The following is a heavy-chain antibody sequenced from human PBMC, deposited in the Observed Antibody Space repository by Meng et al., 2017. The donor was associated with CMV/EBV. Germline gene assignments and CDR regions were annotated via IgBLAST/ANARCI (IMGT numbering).Heavy chain of an antibody. Sequence: GESLKISCQGSGYSFTSYWIGWVRQMPGKGLEWMGIIYPGDSDTRYSPSFQGQVTISADKSISTAYLQWSSLKASDTAMYYCARPLYKVGATDQGFDYWGQGTLVTVSS. V-gene: IGHV5-51*01. CDR3: ARPLYKVGATDQGFDY. D-gene: IGHD1-26*01. CDR1: GYSFTSYW. CDR2: IYPGDSDT. J-gene: IGHJ4*02.